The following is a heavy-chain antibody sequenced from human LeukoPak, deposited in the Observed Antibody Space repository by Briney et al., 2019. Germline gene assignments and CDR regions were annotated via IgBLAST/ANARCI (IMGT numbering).Heavy chain of an antibody. J-gene: IGHJ4*02. CDR2: IVVGSGNT. Sequence: SVKVSCKASGLTFTSSAMQWVRQARGQRLEWIGWIVVGSGNTNYAQKFQERVTITRDMSTSTAYMELSSLRSEDTAAYYCAARYGSGYGYWGQGTLVTVSS. CDR1: GLTFTSSA. V-gene: IGHV1-58*02. D-gene: IGHD3-10*01. CDR3: AARYGSGYGY.